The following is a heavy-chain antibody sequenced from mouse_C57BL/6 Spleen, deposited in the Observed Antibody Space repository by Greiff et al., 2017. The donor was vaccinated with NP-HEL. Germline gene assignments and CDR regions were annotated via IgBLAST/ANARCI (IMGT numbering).Heavy chain of an antibody. CDR1: GFSLTSYG. Sequence: QVQLQQSGPGLVQPSQSLSITCTVSGFSLTSYGVHWVRQSPGKGLEWLGVIWSGGSTDYNAAFISSLSISKDNSKCQVFFKMNSLQADDTAIYDWARNSGYDTSYAMDYWGQGTSVTVSS. V-gene: IGHV2-2*01. D-gene: IGHD2-3*01. CDR3: ARNSGYDTSYAMDY. CDR2: IWSGGST. J-gene: IGHJ4*01.